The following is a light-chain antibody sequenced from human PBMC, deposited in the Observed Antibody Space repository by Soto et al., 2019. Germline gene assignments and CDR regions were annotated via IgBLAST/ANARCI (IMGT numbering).Light chain of an antibody. CDR1: SSNIGTNS. CDR3: AAWDYSLYGFYV. CDR2: NND. J-gene: IGLJ1*01. V-gene: IGLV1-44*01. Sequence: QSVLTQPPSASGTPGQRVTISCSGGSSNIGTNSVNWYQQLPGRAPKLLIYNNDLRPSGVPDRFSGSKSGTSASLAISGLQSEDEADYYCAAWDYSLYGFYVFGIGTKVTV.